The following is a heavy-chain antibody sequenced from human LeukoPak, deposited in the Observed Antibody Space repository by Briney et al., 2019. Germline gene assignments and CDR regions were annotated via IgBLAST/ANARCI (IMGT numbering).Heavy chain of an antibody. J-gene: IGHJ1*01. D-gene: IGHD3-22*01. CDR3: ARVVQSTDSSGFYLPEYFQH. CDR2: IIPIFGTA. CDR1: GGTFSSYA. V-gene: IGHV1-69*05. Sequence: GASVKVSCKASGGTFSSYAISWVRQAPGQGLEWMGGIIPIFGTANYAQKFQGRVTMTRDMSTSTVYMELSSLRSEDTAVYYCARVVQSTDSSGFYLPEYFQHWGQGTLVTVSS.